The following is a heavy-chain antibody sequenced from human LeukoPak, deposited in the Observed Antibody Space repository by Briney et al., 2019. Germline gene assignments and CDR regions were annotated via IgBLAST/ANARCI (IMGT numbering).Heavy chain of an antibody. CDR3: AGTYYYDSSGYFDY. Sequence: PSETLSLTCTVPGGSISSYYWSWIRQPPGKGLEWIGYIYYSGSTNYNPSLKSRVTISVDTSKNQFSLKLSSVTAADTAVYYCAGTYYYDSSGYFDYWGQGTLVTVSS. J-gene: IGHJ4*02. V-gene: IGHV4-59*01. CDR2: IYYSGST. CDR1: GGSISSYY. D-gene: IGHD3-22*01.